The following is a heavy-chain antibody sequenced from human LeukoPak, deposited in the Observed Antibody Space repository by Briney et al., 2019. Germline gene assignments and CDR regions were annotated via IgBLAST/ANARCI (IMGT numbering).Heavy chain of an antibody. D-gene: IGHD3-10*01. CDR1: GFDFNTYS. CDR2: ISSSSSFI. V-gene: IGHV3-21*01. CDR3: ARSPRGVRAFTWFDP. Sequence: PGGSLRLSCAASGFDFNTYSMNWVRQAPGKGLEWVSSISSSSSFIYYAESIKGRFTISRDNAKNSLFLQMNNLRAEDTAIYYCARSPRGVRAFTWFDPWGQGTLVTVSS. J-gene: IGHJ5*02.